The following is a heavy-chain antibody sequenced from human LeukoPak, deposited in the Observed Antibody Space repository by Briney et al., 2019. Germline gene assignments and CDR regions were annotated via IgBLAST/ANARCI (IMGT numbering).Heavy chain of an antibody. V-gene: IGHV1-18*01. CDR3: ERTLGYCSGGSCYGIDY. D-gene: IGHD2-15*01. J-gene: IGHJ4*02. CDR1: GYTFTTYG. CDR2: ISAYNGNT. Sequence: ASVKVSCKASGYTFTTYGISWVRQAPGQGLEWMGWISAYNGNTNYGQKFQGRVTMTTDTSTSTAYMELRSLRSDDTAVYYCERTLGYCSGGSCYGIDYWGQGTLVTVSS.